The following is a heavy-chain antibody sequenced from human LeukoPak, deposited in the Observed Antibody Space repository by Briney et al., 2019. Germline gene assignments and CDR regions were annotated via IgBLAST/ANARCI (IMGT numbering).Heavy chain of an antibody. CDR3: ARGGRWLQSGYFDY. V-gene: IGHV4-34*01. D-gene: IGHD5-24*01. CDR1: GGSISSYY. J-gene: IGHJ4*02. Sequence: SETLSLTCTVSGGSISSYYWSWIRQPPGKGLEWIGEINHSGSTNYNPSLKSRVTISVDTSKNQFSLKLSSVTAADTAVYYCARGGRWLQSGYFDYWGQGTLVTVSP. CDR2: INHSGST.